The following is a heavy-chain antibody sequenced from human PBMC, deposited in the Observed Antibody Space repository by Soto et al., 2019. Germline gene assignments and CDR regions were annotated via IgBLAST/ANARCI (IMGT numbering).Heavy chain of an antibody. CDR2: VSHSGRS. CDR3: ARDDVDTLRVGFDS. D-gene: IGHD5-18*01. CDR1: GGSFSGYY. J-gene: IGHJ4*02. Sequence: PSETLSLTCDVYGGSFSGYYWSWIRQPPGKGLEWIGQVSHSGRSNYNPSLKSRVTISVDTSKNQFSLKLSSVTAADTAVYYCARDDVDTLRVGFDSWAQGTLVTVSS. V-gene: IGHV4-34*01.